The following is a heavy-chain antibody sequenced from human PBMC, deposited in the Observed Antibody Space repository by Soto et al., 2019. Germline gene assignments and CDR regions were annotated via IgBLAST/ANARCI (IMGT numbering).Heavy chain of an antibody. Sequence: QLQLQESGPGLVKPSETLSLTCTVSGGSISSSSYYWGWIRQPPGKGLEWIGGIYYSGSTYYNPSRQSRVTISVDTSKNHCSLKLSSVTAADTAVYYCARHYDRDLLPLDHWGQGTLVTVSS. CDR2: IYYSGST. J-gene: IGHJ4*02. CDR3: ARHYDRDLLPLDH. D-gene: IGHD3-10*02. CDR1: GGSISSSSYY. V-gene: IGHV4-39*01.